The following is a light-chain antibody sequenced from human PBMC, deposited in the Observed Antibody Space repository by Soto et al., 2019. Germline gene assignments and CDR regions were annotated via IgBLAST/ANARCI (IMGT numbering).Light chain of an antibody. CDR3: AAWDDSLSGHYV. J-gene: IGLJ1*01. CDR1: SSNIGSNY. CDR2: RNN. V-gene: IGLV1-47*01. Sequence: QSVLTQPPSASGTPGQRVTISCSGSSSNIGSNYVYWYQQLPGTAPKLLIYRNNQRPSGVPDRFSGSKSGTSASLATSGHRSEDEADYYCAAWDDSLSGHYVFGTGTKLTVL.